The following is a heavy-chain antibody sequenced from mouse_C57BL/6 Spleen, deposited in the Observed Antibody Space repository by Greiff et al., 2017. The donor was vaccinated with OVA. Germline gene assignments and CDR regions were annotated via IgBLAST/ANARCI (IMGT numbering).Heavy chain of an antibody. D-gene: IGHD3-2*02. CDR3: ARTAQGFDY. Sequence: EVKLMESEGGLVQPGSSMKLSCTASGFTFSDYYMAWVRQVPEKGLEWVANINYDGSSTYYLDSLKSRFIISRDNAKNILYLQMSSLKSEDTATYYCARTAQGFDYWGQGTTLTVSS. V-gene: IGHV5-16*01. J-gene: IGHJ2*01. CDR1: GFTFSDYY. CDR2: INYDGSST.